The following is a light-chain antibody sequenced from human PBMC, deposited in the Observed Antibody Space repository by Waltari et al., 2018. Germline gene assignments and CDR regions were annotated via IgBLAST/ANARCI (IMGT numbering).Light chain of an antibody. V-gene: IGLV7-43*01. CDR2: SST. CDR3: RLHCGGAWV. CDR1: TGAVTSGCF. J-gene: IGLJ3*02. Sequence: QTVVTQAPSLTVSPGGTVTLTCASSTGAVTSGCFPIGFQQKPGQPPRALIYSSTRHHSWTPARCTGSRRGGNCALTLSGAQPEDEAEYYCRLHCGGAWVFGGGTKVTV.